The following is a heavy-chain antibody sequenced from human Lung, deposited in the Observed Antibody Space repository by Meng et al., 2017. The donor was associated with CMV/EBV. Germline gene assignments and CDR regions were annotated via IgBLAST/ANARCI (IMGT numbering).Heavy chain of an antibody. J-gene: IGHJ6*02. Sequence: SCAASGFTFDDYAMHWVRQAPGKGLEWVSLISWDGGSTYYADSVKGRFTISRDNSKNSLYLQMNSLRAEDTALYYCAKEYIAAAGTDYYYGMDVWXQGTXVTVSS. CDR3: AKEYIAAAGTDYYYGMDV. CDR1: GFTFDDYA. CDR2: ISWDGGST. V-gene: IGHV3-43D*03. D-gene: IGHD6-13*01.